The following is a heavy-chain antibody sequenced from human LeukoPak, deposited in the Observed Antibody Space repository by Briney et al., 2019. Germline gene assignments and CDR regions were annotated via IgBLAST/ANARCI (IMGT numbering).Heavy chain of an antibody. CDR3: ARGALTYYYDSSGYSDFDY. J-gene: IGHJ4*02. D-gene: IGHD3-22*01. V-gene: IGHV4-34*01. CDR1: GGSFSGYY. CDR2: INHSGST. Sequence: SETLSLTCAVYGGSFSGYYWSRIRQPPGKGLEWIGEINHSGSTNYNPSLKSRVTISVDTSKNQFSLKLSSVTAADTAVYYCARGALTYYYDSSGYSDFDYWGQGTLVTVSS.